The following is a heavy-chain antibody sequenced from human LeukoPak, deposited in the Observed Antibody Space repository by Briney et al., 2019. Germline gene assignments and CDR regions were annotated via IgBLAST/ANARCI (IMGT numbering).Heavy chain of an antibody. Sequence: SVKVSCKASGYTFTSYAISWVRQAPGQGLEWMGGIIPIFGTANYAQKFQGRVTITADKSTSTAYMELSSLRSEDTAVYYCAREGYSSGWWSGFDYWGQGTLVTVSS. D-gene: IGHD6-19*01. CDR3: AREGYSSGWWSGFDY. V-gene: IGHV1-69*06. CDR1: GYTFTSYA. J-gene: IGHJ4*02. CDR2: IIPIFGTA.